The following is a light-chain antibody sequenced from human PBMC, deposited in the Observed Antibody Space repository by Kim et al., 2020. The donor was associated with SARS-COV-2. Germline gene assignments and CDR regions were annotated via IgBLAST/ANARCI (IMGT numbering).Light chain of an antibody. V-gene: IGKV1-5*03. J-gene: IGKJ1*01. Sequence: SASVGDGVTITCRASQNINNWLAWYQQKPGKAPKLLIYEAIRVHTGVPSRFTGSGFGTEFTLTISSLQPDDFATYYCQQYNSYWTFGQGTKVDIK. CDR3: QQYNSYWT. CDR1: QNINNW. CDR2: EAI.